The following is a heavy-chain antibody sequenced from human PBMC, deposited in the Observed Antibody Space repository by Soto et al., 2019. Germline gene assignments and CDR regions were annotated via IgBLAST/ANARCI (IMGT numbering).Heavy chain of an antibody. Sequence: QVQLVQSGAEVKKPGSSVKVSCKASGDTFSSYTISWVRQAPGQGLEWMGRIIPIFGIANYAQKFQDRVTSTADKSTSTVYMELSSLRSEDTAVYYCARDKAGEDRYYFYGMDVWGQGNTVTVSS. CDR1: GDTFSSYT. CDR3: ARDKAGEDRYYFYGMDV. D-gene: IGHD6-19*01. V-gene: IGHV1-69*08. CDR2: IIPIFGIA. J-gene: IGHJ6*02.